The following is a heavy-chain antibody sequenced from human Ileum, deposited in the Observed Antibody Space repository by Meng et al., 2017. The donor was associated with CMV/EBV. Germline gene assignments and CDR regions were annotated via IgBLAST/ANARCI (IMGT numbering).Heavy chain of an antibody. CDR3: ARDDIQLWSPYDYGMDV. V-gene: IGHV1-2*02. CDR2: INPNSGGT. D-gene: IGHD5-18*01. Sequence: ASVKVSCKASGYTFTGYYMHWVRQAPGQGLEWMGWINPNSGGTNYAQKFQGRVTMTRDTSISTAYMELSRLRSDDTAVYYCARDDIQLWSPYDYGMDVWGQGTTVTVSS. CDR1: GYTFTGYY. J-gene: IGHJ6*02.